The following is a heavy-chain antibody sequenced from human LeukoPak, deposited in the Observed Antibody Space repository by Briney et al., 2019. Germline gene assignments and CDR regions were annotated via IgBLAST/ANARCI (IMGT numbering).Heavy chain of an antibody. CDR2: ITGSGGRT. Sequence: GGSLRLSCAASGFTVSSNYMSWVRQAPGKGLEWVSAITGSGGRTYYADSVKGRFTISRDNSKNTLYLQMNSLRAEDTAVYYCAELGITMIGGVWGKGTTVTISS. D-gene: IGHD3-10*02. CDR3: AELGITMIGGV. CDR1: GFTVSSNY. V-gene: IGHV3-23*01. J-gene: IGHJ6*04.